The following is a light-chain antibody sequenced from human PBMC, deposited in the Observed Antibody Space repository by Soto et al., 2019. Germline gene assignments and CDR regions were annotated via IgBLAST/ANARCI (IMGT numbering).Light chain of an antibody. Sequence: VLMLSRTTLSVGQGEGATLSRRASQSISSNLAWYQQKPGQAPRLLIYDASTRATGIPARFSGSGSGTEFTLTISSLQSEDFAVYYCQQSNNWPLTFGGVTKVDIK. V-gene: IGKV3-15*01. CDR2: DAS. CDR3: QQSNNWPLT. J-gene: IGKJ4*01. CDR1: QSISSN.